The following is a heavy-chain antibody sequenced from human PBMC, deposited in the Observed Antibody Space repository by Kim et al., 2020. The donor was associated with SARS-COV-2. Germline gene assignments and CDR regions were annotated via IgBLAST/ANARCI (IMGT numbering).Heavy chain of an antibody. V-gene: IGHV4-39*07. CDR3: AREYGGYLFYCVN. J-gene: IGHJ4*02. Sequence: YHPSLKRRVTLSVDTSENQFSLKLSAVTAADTAVYYCAREYGGYLFYCVNWGRGTLVSVSS. D-gene: IGHD1-26*01.